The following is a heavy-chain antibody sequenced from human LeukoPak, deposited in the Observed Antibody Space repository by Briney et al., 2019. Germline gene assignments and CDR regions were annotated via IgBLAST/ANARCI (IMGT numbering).Heavy chain of an antibody. CDR2: ISGSGGST. CDR3: AKDESRSYYYMDV. V-gene: IGHV3-23*01. J-gene: IGHJ6*03. CDR1: GFTFSTYG. Sequence: PGGSLRLSCAASGFTFSTYGMTWVRQAPGKGLEWVSAISGSGGSTYYADSVKGRFTISRDNSKNTLYLQMNSLRAEDTAVYYCAKDESRSYYYMDVWGKGTTVTVSS.